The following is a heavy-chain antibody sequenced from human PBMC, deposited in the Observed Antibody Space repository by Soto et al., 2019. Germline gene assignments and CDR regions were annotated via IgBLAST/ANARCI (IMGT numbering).Heavy chain of an antibody. D-gene: IGHD2-15*01. V-gene: IGHV1-3*01. CDR2: INAGNGNT. CDR3: ARGPGGPDGPGDY. Sequence: QVQLVQSGAEVKKPGASVKVSCKASGYTFTSYAMHWVRQAPGQRLEWMGWINAGNGNTKYSQKFQGRVTITRDTSASTAYIALSSLRSEDTAVYYGARGPGGPDGPGDYWGQGTLVTVSS. CDR1: GYTFTSYA. J-gene: IGHJ4*02.